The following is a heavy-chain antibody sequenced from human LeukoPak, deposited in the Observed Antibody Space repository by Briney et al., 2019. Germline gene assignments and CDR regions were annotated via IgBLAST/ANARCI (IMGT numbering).Heavy chain of an antibody. CDR1: GFTLSYAW. Sequence: PGGSLRLSCAASGFTLSYAWMSWVRQAPGKGLEWVGRIKSKTDGGTTDDAAPVKGRFTISRDDSKNTLYLQMNSLKTEDTAVYYCTIGGYYGSGSYWYYFDYWGQGTSATVSS. D-gene: IGHD3-10*01. J-gene: IGHJ4*02. V-gene: IGHV3-15*01. CDR2: IKSKTDGGTT. CDR3: TIGGYYGSGSYWYYFDY.